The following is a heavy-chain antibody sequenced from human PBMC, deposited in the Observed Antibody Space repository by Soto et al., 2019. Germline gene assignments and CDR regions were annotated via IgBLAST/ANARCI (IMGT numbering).Heavy chain of an antibody. V-gene: IGHV1-18*01. CDR3: ARERWAYYDILTGYPDDAFDI. CDR2: ISAYNGNT. CDR1: CCWSPNHE. Sequence: VGSEGCCCWSPNHEKSWVRQAPGQGLEWMGWISAYNGNTNYAQKLQGRVTMTTDTSTSTAYMELRSLRSDDTAVYYCARERWAYYDILTGYPDDAFDIWGQVTMVTVSS. J-gene: IGHJ3*02. D-gene: IGHD3-9*01.